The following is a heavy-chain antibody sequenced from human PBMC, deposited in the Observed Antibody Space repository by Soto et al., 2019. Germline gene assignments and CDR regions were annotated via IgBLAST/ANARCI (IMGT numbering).Heavy chain of an antibody. CDR1: GFRFSDYS. D-gene: IGHD4-17*01. CDR2: MSFDGTYN. V-gene: IGHV3-30*18. CDR3: AKDRRDGEYNSVYDF. Sequence: QVQLAESGGGVVQPGRSLRLSCVGSGFRFSDYSMHWVRQAPGKGLEWVAMMSFDGTYNYYADSVKGRFIISRDNSKNTLYLQMNSLRAEDTAVYFCAKDRRDGEYNSVYDFWGQGTLVTVSS. J-gene: IGHJ4*02.